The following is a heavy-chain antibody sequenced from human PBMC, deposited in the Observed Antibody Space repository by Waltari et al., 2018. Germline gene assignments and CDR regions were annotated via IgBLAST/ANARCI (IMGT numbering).Heavy chain of an antibody. V-gene: IGHV3-15*01. Sequence: EVRLVESGGGLVEPGGSLRLAFWAPGNTCEDDWKSWVRQGPGKGLEWLGRIRSKADDGTTDYAEHVRGRISISRDDSKSTLYLQMSSIKTEDTAVYYCTTGYISPPFDYWGQGTLVTVSS. CDR2: IRSKADDGTT. CDR3: TTGYISPPFDY. CDR1: GNTCEDDW. D-gene: IGHD6-13*01. J-gene: IGHJ4*02.